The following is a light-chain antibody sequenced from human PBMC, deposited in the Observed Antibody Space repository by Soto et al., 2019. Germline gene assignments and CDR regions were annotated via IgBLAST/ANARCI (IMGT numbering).Light chain of an antibody. CDR1: NSDGGGYNY. CDR3: TSYTRSSTLVV. Sequence: QSARTQPASVSGSPGQSITISCTGTNSDGGGYNYVSLYQQHPGKAPKLMIYDVSNRPSGISHRFSGSKSGNTASLTISGLQADDEDDYYCTSYTRSSTLVVFGGGTKVTVL. CDR2: DVS. V-gene: IGLV2-14*01. J-gene: IGLJ2*01.